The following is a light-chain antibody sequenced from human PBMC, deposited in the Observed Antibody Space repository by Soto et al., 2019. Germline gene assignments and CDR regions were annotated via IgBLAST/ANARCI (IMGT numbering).Light chain of an antibody. CDR2: AAS. Sequence: EIVLTQSPGTLSLSPGERATVSCRASQSVNNNYVAWYQQKSGQAPRLLIFAASSRAPGIPGRFSGSGSGADFTLTITSLEPDDFAVYYCQQYGSSLYTFGQGTKLEIK. CDR3: QQYGSSLYT. J-gene: IGKJ2*01. CDR1: QSVNNNY. V-gene: IGKV3-20*01.